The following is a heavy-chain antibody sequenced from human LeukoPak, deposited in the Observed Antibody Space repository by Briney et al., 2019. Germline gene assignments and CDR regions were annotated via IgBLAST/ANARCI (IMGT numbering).Heavy chain of an antibody. J-gene: IGHJ4*02. CDR3: AKDGSGSYRVFDY. D-gene: IGHD3-10*01. CDR2: ISGSGGST. V-gene: IGHV3-23*01. CDR1: GFTFSSYA. Sequence: GGSLILSCAASGFTFSSYAMSWVRQAPGKGLEWVSAISGSGGSTYYADSVKGRFTISRDNSKNTLYLQMNSLRAEDTAVYYCAKDGSGSYRVFDYWGQGTLVTVSS.